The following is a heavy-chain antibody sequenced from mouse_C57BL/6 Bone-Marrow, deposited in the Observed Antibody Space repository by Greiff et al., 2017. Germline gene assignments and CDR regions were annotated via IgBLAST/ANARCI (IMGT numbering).Heavy chain of an antibody. CDR3: ARQTIVTAMDY. Sequence: EVQLVESGGGLVQPGESLKLSCESNEYEFPSHDMSWVRKTPEKRLEWVGAINSDGGSTYYPDTMERRSIISRDNTKKTLYMQMSSLRSEDTALYYCARQTIVTAMDYWGQGTSVTVSS. J-gene: IGHJ4*01. V-gene: IGHV5-2*01. D-gene: IGHD2-5*01. CDR2: INSDGGST. CDR1: EYEFPSHD.